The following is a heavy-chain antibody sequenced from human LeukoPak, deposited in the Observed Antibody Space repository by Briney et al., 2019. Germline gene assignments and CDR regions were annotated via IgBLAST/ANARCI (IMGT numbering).Heavy chain of an antibody. CDR2: ISWNSGSI. J-gene: IGHJ4*02. CDR3: ARVGGYASTG. CDR1: GFTFDDYA. Sequence: PGGSLRLSCAASGFTFDDYAMHWVRQAPGKGLEWVSGISWNSGSIGYADSVKGRFTISRDNAKNSLYLQMNSLRAEDTAVYYCARVGGYASTGWGQGTLVTVSS. V-gene: IGHV3-9*01. D-gene: IGHD5-12*01.